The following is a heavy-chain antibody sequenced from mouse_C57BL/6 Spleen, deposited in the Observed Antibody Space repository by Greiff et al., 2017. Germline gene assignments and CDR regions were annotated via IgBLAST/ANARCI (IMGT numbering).Heavy chain of an antibody. CDR1: GYTFTSYT. Sequence: QVQLQQSGAELVRPGASVKMSCKASGYTFTSYTMHWVKQRPGQGLEWIGYINPSSGYTEYNQKFKDKATLTADKSSSTAYMQLSSLKSEDSAVYYWATGDVTGTFDYWGQGTTLTVSS. J-gene: IGHJ2*01. V-gene: IGHV1-4*01. CDR2: INPSSGYT. CDR3: ATGDVTGTFDY. D-gene: IGHD4-1*01.